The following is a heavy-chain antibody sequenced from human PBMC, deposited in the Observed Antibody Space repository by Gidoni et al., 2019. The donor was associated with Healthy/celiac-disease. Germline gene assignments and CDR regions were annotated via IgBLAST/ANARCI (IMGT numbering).Heavy chain of an antibody. CDR1: GYSFTSYW. CDR2: IYPGDSDT. Sequence: EVQLVQSGAEVKKHGESLKIYCKGSGYSFTSYWIGWVRQMPGKGLEWMGIIYPGDSDTRYSPSFQGQGTISADKSISTAYLQWSSLKASDTAMYYCARPYYYDSSGYREFSDAFDVWGQGTMVTVSS. J-gene: IGHJ3*01. D-gene: IGHD3-22*01. CDR3: ARPYYYDSSGYREFSDAFDV. V-gene: IGHV5-51*01.